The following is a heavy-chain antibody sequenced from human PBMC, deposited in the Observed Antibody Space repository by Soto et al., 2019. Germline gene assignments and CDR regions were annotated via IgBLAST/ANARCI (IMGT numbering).Heavy chain of an antibody. J-gene: IGHJ5*02. Sequence: SETLSLTCTVSGGSISSGGYYWSWIRQHPGKGLEWIGYIYYSGSTYYNPSLKSRVTISVDTSKNQFSLKLSSVTAADTAVYYCARVLRRVPGNWFDPWGQGTLVTVSS. V-gene: IGHV4-31*03. CDR3: ARVLRRVPGNWFDP. CDR2: IYYSGST. CDR1: GGSISSGGYY. D-gene: IGHD2-2*01.